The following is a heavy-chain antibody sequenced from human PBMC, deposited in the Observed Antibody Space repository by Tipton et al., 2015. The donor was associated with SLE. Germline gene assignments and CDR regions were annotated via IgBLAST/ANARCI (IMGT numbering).Heavy chain of an antibody. Sequence: SLRLSCAASGLTLSDAWMNWVRQAPGKGLEWVSSISSGGTYIYYADSLKGRFILSRDNAKNSLYLQMNSLRAEDTAVYYCARLWFGEESFDNWGQGTLVTVSS. CDR2: ISSGGTYI. V-gene: IGHV3-21*01. D-gene: IGHD3-10*01. CDR3: ARLWFGEESFDN. CDR1: GLTLSDAW. J-gene: IGHJ4*02.